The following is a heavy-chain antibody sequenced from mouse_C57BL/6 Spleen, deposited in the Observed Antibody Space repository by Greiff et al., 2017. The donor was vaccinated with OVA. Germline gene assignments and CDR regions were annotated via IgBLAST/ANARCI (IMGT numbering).Heavy chain of an antibody. CDR1: GFNIKDYY. CDR3: ARATGVAVQERYFDY. D-gene: IGHD1-1*01. J-gene: IGHJ2*01. V-gene: IGHV14-2*01. CDR2: IDPEDGET. Sequence: EVKLVESGAELVKPGASVKLSCTASGFNIKDYYMHWVKQRTEQGLEWIGRIDPEDGETKYAPKFQGKATITADTSSNTAYLQLSSLTSEDTAVYYCARATGVAVQERYFDYWGQGTTLTVSS.